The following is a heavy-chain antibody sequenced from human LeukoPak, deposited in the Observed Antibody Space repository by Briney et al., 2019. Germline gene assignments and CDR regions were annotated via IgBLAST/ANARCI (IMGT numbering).Heavy chain of an antibody. Sequence: ASVKVSCKASGYTFTSYYMHWVRQAPGQGLEWMGIINPSGGSTSYAQKFQGRVTMTRDTSISTAYMELSSLRSEDTAVYYCARGPDTIFGVVIFDYWGQGTLVTVSS. CDR3: ARGPDTIFGVVIFDY. D-gene: IGHD3-3*01. J-gene: IGHJ4*02. CDR2: INPSGGST. CDR1: GYTFTSYY. V-gene: IGHV1-46*01.